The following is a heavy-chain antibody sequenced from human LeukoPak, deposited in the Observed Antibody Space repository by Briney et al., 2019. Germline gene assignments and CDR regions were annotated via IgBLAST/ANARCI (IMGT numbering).Heavy chain of an antibody. CDR2: ISYDESDK. D-gene: IGHD6-13*01. V-gene: IGHV3-30*18. Sequence: GGSLRLSCAASGFLLTDYGMHWVRQAPGKGLEWLSMISYDESDKFYADSVRGRCTISRDTSRNTLYLQMYSLRVEDTAVYFCAKDRSNTWSFDSWGQGTLVTVSS. CDR1: GFLLTDYG. CDR3: AKDRSNTWSFDS. J-gene: IGHJ4*02.